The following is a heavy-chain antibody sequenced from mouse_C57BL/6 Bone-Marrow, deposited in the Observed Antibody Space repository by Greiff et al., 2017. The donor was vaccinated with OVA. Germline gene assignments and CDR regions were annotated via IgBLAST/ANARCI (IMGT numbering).Heavy chain of an antibody. CDR1: GYAFTNYL. V-gene: IGHV1-54*01. Sequence: QVQLQQSGAELVRPGTSVKVSCKASGYAFTNYLIEWVKQRPGQGLEWIGVINPGSGGTNYNEKFKGKATLTADKSSSTAYMQLSSLTSEDSAVYFYARRGYSNCFAYWGQGTLVTVSA. D-gene: IGHD2-5*01. CDR3: ARRGYSNCFAY. CDR2: INPGSGGT. J-gene: IGHJ3*01.